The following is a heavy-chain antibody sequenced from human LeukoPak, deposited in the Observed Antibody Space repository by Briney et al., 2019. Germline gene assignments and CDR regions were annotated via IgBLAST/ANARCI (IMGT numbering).Heavy chain of an antibody. J-gene: IGHJ4*02. CDR2: IYYSGST. Sequence: PSETLSLTCTVSGGSISSYYWSWIRQPPGEGLEWIGYIYYSGSTNYNPSLKSRVTISVDTSKNQFSLKLSSVTAADTAVYYCARRSGWPFDYWGQGTLVTVSS. CDR3: ARRSGWPFDY. D-gene: IGHD6-19*01. CDR1: GGSISSYY. V-gene: IGHV4-59*08.